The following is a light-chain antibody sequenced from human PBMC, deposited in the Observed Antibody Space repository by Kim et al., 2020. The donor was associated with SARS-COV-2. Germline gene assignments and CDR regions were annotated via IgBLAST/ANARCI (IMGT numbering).Light chain of an antibody. V-gene: IGKV3-11*01. CDR1: QSIRTY. J-gene: IGKJ4*01. CDR2: DAS. CDR3: QQRSDWPPLT. Sequence: APAETASLASRASQSIRTYLGWYQQKPGQDPRLRIYDASNRATGIPTRFSGRGSGTDFTLTISSVESEEWGVYYSQQRSDWPPLTFGGGTKGEIK.